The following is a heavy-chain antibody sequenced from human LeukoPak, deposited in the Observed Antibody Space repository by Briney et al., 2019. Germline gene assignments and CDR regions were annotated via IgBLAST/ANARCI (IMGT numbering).Heavy chain of an antibody. CDR3: ARGPYSSSWRSWWFDP. V-gene: IGHV4-39*01. Sequence: PSETLSLTCTVSGGSISSSSYYWGWIRQPPGKGLEWIGSIYYSGSTYYNPSLKSRVTISVDTSKNQFSLKLSSVTAADTAVYYCARGPYSSSWRSWWFDPWGQGTLVTVSS. CDR1: GGSISSSSYY. D-gene: IGHD6-13*01. CDR2: IYYSGST. J-gene: IGHJ5*02.